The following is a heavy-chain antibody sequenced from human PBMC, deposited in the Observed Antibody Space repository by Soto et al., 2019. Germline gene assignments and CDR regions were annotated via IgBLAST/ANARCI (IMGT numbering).Heavy chain of an antibody. J-gene: IGHJ4*02. D-gene: IGHD1-1*01. V-gene: IGHV3-9*01. Sequence: EVQLVESGGGLVQPGRSLRLSCAASGFTFDEYAMHWVRQAPGKGLEWVSGITWNSGSRGYADSVNGRFTISRDNTKNSLYLQMNSLRAEDTALYYCATTYPNDDSRVVAYWGQGTLVTVSS. CDR3: ATTYPNDDSRVVAY. CDR2: ITWNSGSR. CDR1: GFTFDEYA.